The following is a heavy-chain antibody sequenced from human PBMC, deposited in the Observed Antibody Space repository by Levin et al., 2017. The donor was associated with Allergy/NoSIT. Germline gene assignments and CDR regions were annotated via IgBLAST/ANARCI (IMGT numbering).Heavy chain of an antibody. CDR3: GREGFHCSGRRCCGWFDP. CDR2: IYDSGTT. Sequence: SETLSLTCTVSGDSIRNYYWSWVRQPPGKGLEWIGYIYDSGTTNTNPSLKNRVTISVDTSKNQFSLNLTSVTAADTAVNYCGREGFHCSGRRCCGWFDPWGQGTLVTVSS. D-gene: IGHD2-15*01. J-gene: IGHJ5*02. V-gene: IGHV4-59*01. CDR1: GDSIRNYY.